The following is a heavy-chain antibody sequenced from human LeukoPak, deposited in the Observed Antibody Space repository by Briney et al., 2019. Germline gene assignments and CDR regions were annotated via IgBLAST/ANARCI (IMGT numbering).Heavy chain of an antibody. CDR2: ISWDGGDT. CDR1: GFTFDDYT. Sequence: GGSLRLSCAASGFTFDDYTMHWVRQAPGKGLEWVSLISWDGGDTYYVDSVKGRFTISRDNAKNSLYLQMNSLRAGDTAVYYCAELGITMIGGVWGKGTTVTISS. CDR3: AELGITMIGGV. V-gene: IGHV3-43*01. D-gene: IGHD3-10*02. J-gene: IGHJ6*04.